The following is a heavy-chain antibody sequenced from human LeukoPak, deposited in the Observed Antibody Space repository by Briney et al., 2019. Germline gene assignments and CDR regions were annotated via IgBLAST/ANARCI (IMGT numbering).Heavy chain of an antibody. V-gene: IGHV3-33*01. CDR2: IWYDGSNK. CDR3: ARGYYYGSGSYYPDY. Sequence: GGSLRLSCAASGFTFSSYGMHWVCQAPGKGLEWVAVIWYDGSNKYYADSVKGRFTISRDNSKNTLYLQMNSLRAEDTAVYYCARGYYYGSGSYYPDYWGQGTLVTVSS. D-gene: IGHD3-10*01. J-gene: IGHJ4*02. CDR1: GFTFSSYG.